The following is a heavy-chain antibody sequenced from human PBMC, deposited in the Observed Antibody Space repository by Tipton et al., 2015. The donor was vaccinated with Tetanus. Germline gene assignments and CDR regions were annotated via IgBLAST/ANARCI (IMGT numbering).Heavy chain of an antibody. V-gene: IGHV4-59*02. CDR1: GFTVSSNY. J-gene: IGHJ4*02. D-gene: IGHD3-3*01. CDR2: ILYGKST. CDR3: ARIHDYWSGYFDF. Sequence: QLVQSGGGLIQPGGSLRLSCAASGFTVSSNYISWVRQPPGKGLEYLGYILYGKSTHYNPSLQSRISISGDPGKNLFSLRLTSVTAADTAVYYCARIHDYWSGYFDFWGQGALVTVSP.